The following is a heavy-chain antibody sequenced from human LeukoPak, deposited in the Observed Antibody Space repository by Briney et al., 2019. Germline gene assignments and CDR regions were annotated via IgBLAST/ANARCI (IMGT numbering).Heavy chain of an antibody. CDR1: GGSISSSNW. CDR2: IDHSGST. V-gene: IGHV4-4*02. CDR3: ARSRSENYYYGMDV. D-gene: IGHD5-24*01. J-gene: IGHJ6*04. Sequence: SGTLSLTCAVSGGSISSSNWWSWVRQPPGKGLEWIGEIDHSGSTNYNPSLKSRVTISVDKSKNQFSLKLSSVTAADTAVYYCARSRSENYYYGMDVWGKGTTVTVSS.